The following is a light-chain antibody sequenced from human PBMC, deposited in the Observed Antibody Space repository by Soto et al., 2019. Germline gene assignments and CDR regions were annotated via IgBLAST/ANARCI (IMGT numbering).Light chain of an antibody. CDR3: QCYYGTPLT. V-gene: IGKV4-1*01. Sequence: DFVMTQSPDSLAVSLGERATINCKSSHSVLFGSNNYLAWYQQKSGQPPKLLINWASTRESGVPDRFSGSGSGTDFTLTINSLQAEDVAVYYCQCYYGTPLTFGGGTKVEIK. J-gene: IGKJ4*01. CDR1: HSVLFGSNNY. CDR2: WAS.